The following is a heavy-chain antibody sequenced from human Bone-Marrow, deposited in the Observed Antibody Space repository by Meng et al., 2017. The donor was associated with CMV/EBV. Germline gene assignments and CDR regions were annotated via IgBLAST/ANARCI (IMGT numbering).Heavy chain of an antibody. CDR2: IYYSGST. CDR1: GGSISSYY. V-gene: IGHV4-59*01. J-gene: IGHJ4*02. CDR3: ASRGEDIVVVPAGN. D-gene: IGHD2-2*01. Sequence: SETLSLTCTVSGGSISSYYWSWIRQPPGKGLEWIGYIYYSGSTNYNPSLKSRVTISVDTSKNQFSLKLSSVTAADTAVDSCASRGEDIVVVPAGNWGQGTLVTVSS.